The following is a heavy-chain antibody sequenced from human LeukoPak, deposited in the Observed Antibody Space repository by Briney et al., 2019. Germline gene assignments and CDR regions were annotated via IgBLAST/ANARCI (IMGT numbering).Heavy chain of an antibody. J-gene: IGHJ5*02. V-gene: IGHV3-48*03. CDR2: ITSSGTTI. CDR3: ARDRTTVTGSTWYDP. D-gene: IGHD3-9*01. CDR1: GFTFSKYE. Sequence: GGSLRLSFAPSGFTFSKYERDWLRQAPGKGLEWLSYITSSGTTIYYADSVKGRFTVSRDNARNSLYLQMNSLTAEDTAVYYCARDRTTVTGSTWYDPWGQGTLVTVSS.